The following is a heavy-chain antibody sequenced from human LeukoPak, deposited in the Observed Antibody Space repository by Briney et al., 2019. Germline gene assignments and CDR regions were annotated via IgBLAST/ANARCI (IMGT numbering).Heavy chain of an antibody. CDR2: INRSGRA. Sequence: PSETLSLTCAVYGGSFSGDYWSWIRQPPGKGLEWIGDINRSGRAVYNTSLKSRVIISVDTSKNQFSLKVNSVTAADTAVYYCARHKIVITTLGVHRWFDPWGQGTLVAVSS. CDR1: GGSFSGDY. D-gene: IGHD3-3*01. V-gene: IGHV4-34*01. J-gene: IGHJ5*02. CDR3: ARHKIVITTLGVHRWFDP.